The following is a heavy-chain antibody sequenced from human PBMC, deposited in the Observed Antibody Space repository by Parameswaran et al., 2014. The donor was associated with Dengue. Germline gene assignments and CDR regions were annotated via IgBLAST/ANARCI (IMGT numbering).Heavy chain of an antibody. CDR2: IYPVDSET. D-gene: IGHD5/OR15-5a*01. V-gene: IGHV5-51*01. J-gene: IGHJ4*02. CDR3: ARTIDSVDESPFDY. Sequence: VRQMPGKGLEWMGSIYPVDSETKYSPSFQGQVTISADRSINTAYLQWGTLKASDSAMYFCARTIDSVDESPFDYWGQGTLVTVSS.